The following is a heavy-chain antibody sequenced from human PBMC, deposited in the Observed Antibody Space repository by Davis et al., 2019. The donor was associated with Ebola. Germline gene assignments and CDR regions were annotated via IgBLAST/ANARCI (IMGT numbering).Heavy chain of an antibody. Sequence: GESLKISCAASGFTFSSYAMHWVRQAPGKGLEWVAVISYDGSNKYYADSVKGRFTISRDNSKNTLYLQMNSLRAEDTAVYYCARGVVVPAARDYWGQGTLVTVSP. D-gene: IGHD2-2*01. CDR2: ISYDGSNK. J-gene: IGHJ4*02. CDR1: GFTFSSYA. V-gene: IGHV3-30-3*01. CDR3: ARGVVVPAARDY.